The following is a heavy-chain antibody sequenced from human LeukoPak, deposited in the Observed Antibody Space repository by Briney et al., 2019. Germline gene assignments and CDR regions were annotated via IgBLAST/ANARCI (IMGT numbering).Heavy chain of an antibody. CDR3: AKGPYPKCSSSWRRAEYFQR. J-gene: IGHJ1*01. V-gene: IGHV3-30*02. D-gene: IGHD6-13*01. Sequence: PGGSLRLSCAASGFTFSSYGMHWVRQAPGKGLEWVAFIRYDGSNKYYADSVKGRFTISRDNSKSTLYLQMNSLRAEDTAVYYCAKGPYPKCSSSWRRAEYFQRWGQGTLVTVSS. CDR2: IRYDGSNK. CDR1: GFTFSSYG.